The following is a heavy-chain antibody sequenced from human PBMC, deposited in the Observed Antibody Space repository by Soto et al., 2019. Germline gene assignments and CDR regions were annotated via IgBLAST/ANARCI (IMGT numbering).Heavy chain of an antibody. D-gene: IGHD3-22*01. J-gene: IGHJ3*02. CDR2: IYHSGTS. CDR1: GGSLSSSRYY. CDR3: ARRQDYYDSSGYDNDAFDI. V-gene: IGHV4-39*01. Sequence: ETLPLTCTVYGGSLSSSRYYWGWIRQPPGNGLEWIGGIYHSGTSHYNPPLNSRVPISVYTSKNRFSLTLSSVPAADTVVYYCARRQDYYDSSGYDNDAFDIWGQGT.